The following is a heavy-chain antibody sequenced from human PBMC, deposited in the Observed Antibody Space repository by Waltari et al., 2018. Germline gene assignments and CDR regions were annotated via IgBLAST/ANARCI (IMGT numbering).Heavy chain of an antibody. D-gene: IGHD3-3*01. V-gene: IGHV7-4-1*02. CDR2: INTNTGNP. J-gene: IGHJ3*02. CDR1: GYTFTSYA. Sequence: QVQLVQSGSELKKPGASVKVSCKASGYTFTSYAMNWVRQAPGQGLGWMGWINTNTGNPTYAQGFTGRFVFSLDTSVSTAYLQISSLKAEDTAVYYCARDPSELRFLEWLSPGAFDIWGQGTMVTVSS. CDR3: ARDPSELRFLEWLSPGAFDI.